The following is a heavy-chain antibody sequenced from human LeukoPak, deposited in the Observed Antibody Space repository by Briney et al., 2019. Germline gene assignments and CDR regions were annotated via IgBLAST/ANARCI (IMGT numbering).Heavy chain of an antibody. V-gene: IGHV5-51*01. D-gene: IGHD3-22*01. CDR2: IYPGDSDT. Sequence: GESLKISCKGSGYSSTNYWIGWVRQMPGKGLEWMGIIYPGDSDTRYSPSFQGQVTISADKSISTAYLQWTSLQASDTAMYYCARQGYDSSGYYHYFDYWGQGTLVTVSS. J-gene: IGHJ4*02. CDR1: GYSSTNYW. CDR3: ARQGYDSSGYYHYFDY.